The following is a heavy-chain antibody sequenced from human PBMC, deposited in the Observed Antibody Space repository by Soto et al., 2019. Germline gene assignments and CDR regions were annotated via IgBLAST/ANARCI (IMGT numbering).Heavy chain of an antibody. Sequence: TLSLTCTVSGGSISSGGYYWSWIRQHPGKGLEWIGYIYYSGSTYYNPSLKSRVTISVDTSKNQFSLKLSSVTAADTAVYYCARERPIFGPAGGYYFDYWGQGTLVTVSS. CDR1: GGSISSGGYY. CDR2: IYYSGST. D-gene: IGHD3-3*01. V-gene: IGHV4-31*03. CDR3: ARERPIFGPAGGYYFDY. J-gene: IGHJ4*02.